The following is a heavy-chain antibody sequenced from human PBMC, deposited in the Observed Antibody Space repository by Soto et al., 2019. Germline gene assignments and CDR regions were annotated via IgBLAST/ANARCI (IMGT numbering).Heavy chain of an antibody. J-gene: IGHJ5*02. D-gene: IGHD3-3*01. CDR1: GGSISSGDYY. CDR3: ARGEYYDFWSGYYSSTLGDPYFDP. Sequence: SETLSLTCTVSGGSISSGDYYWSWIRQPPGKGLEWIGYIYYSGSTYDNPSLKSRVTISVDTSKNQFSLKLSSVTAADTAVYYCARGEYYDFWSGYYSSTLGDPYFDPWGQGTPVTVSS. CDR2: IYYSGST. V-gene: IGHV4-30-4*01.